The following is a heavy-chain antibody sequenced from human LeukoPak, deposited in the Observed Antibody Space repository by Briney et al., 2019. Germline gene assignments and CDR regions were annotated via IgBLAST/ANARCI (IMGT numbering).Heavy chain of an antibody. CDR3: ARQYSSSSPGDY. CDR1: GYSFTSYW. V-gene: IGHV5-51*01. CDR2: VYPGDSDT. J-gene: IGHJ4*02. Sequence: ESLKISCKGSGYSFTSYWIGWVRQMPGKGLEWMGIVYPGDSDTRYSPSFQGQVTISADRSITTAYLQWSSLKASDTAMYYCARQYSSSSPGDYWGQGTLVTVSS. D-gene: IGHD6-6*01.